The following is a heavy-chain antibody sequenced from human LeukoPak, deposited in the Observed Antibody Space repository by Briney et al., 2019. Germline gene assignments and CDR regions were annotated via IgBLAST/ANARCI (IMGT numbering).Heavy chain of an antibody. J-gene: IGHJ4*02. D-gene: IGHD3-22*01. V-gene: IGHV3-33*01. CDR2: IWYAGSNI. CDR1: GFTFSSYG. CDR3: ARARNDYDTSSFSALDY. Sequence: PGRSLRLSCAASGFTFSSYGMHWVRQAPGKGLEWLAVIWYAGSNIYYADPVKGRFAISRDNSKNTLYLQINSLRAEDTAVYYCARARNDYDTSSFSALDYWGQGTLVTVSS.